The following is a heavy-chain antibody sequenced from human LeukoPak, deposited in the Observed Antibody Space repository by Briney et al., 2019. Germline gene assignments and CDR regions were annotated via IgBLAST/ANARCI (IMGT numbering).Heavy chain of an antibody. V-gene: IGHV4-59*01. CDR3: ASVGWDSYYFDY. Sequence: SETLSLTRTVSGGSISSYYWSWIRQPPGKGLEWIGYIYYSGSTNYNPSLKSRVTISVDTSKNQFSLKLSSVTAADTAVYYCASVGWDSYYFDYWGQGTLVTVSS. J-gene: IGHJ4*02. CDR2: IYYSGST. D-gene: IGHD1-26*01. CDR1: GGSISSYY.